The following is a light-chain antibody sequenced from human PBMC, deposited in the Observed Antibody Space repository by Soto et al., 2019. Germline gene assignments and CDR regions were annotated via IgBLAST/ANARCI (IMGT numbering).Light chain of an antibody. CDR2: GAS. CDR3: QQYGYLVT. Sequence: EIVFTQSPGTLSLSPGERATLSCRASQSIPNNYLAWYQQKPGRAHRLLIYGASSRATGIPDRFSGSGSGTDFALTISRLEPEDFAMYYCQQYGYLVTFGGGTKVDIK. J-gene: IGKJ4*01. V-gene: IGKV3-20*01. CDR1: QSIPNNY.